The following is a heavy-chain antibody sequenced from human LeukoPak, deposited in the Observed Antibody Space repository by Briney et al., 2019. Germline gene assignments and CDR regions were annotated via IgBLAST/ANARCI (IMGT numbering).Heavy chain of an antibody. CDR1: GVSISSSNSY. Sequence: SETLSLTCTVSGVSISSSNSYWGWIRQPPGKGLEWIGSIYHSGSTYYNPSLKSRFTISVDTSKNQFSLKLSSVTAADTAVYYCARYSYYDILTGSKRYNWFDPWGQGTLVTVSS. J-gene: IGHJ5*02. D-gene: IGHD3-9*01. V-gene: IGHV4-39*07. CDR3: ARYSYYDILTGSKRYNWFDP. CDR2: IYHSGST.